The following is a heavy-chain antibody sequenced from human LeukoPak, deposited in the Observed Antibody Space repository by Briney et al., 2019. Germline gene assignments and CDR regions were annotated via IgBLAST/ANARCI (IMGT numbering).Heavy chain of an antibody. CDR2: ISSSGSTI. CDR1: GFTFSSFE. V-gene: IGHV3-48*03. J-gene: IGHJ4*02. D-gene: IGHD6-13*01. Sequence: GGSLRLYCAASGFTFSSFEMNWVRQPPGKGLEGVSYISSSGSTIYYADSVEGRFTISRDNAKNSLYLQMNSLRAEDTAVYYCAREYSSSPLFDYWGQGTLVTVSS. CDR3: AREYSSSPLFDY.